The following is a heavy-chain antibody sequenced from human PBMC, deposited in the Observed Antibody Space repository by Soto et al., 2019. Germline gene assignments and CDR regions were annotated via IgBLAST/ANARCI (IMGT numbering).Heavy chain of an antibody. CDR2: INAGNGNT. D-gene: IGHD6-19*01. CDR1: GYTFTSYD. Sequence: QVQLVQSGAEVKKPGASEKVSCKTTGYTFTSYDMHWVRQAPGQRLEWMGWINAGNGNTKYSQKFQGRITITIDTSASTAYMELSSLRSEDTAIYYCARDLGGWPDYWGQGTLVTVSS. CDR3: ARDLGGWPDY. J-gene: IGHJ4*02. V-gene: IGHV1-3*01.